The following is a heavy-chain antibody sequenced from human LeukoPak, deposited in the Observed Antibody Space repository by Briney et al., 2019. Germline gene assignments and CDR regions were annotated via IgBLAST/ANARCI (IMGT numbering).Heavy chain of an antibody. CDR2: IFYDGGT. Sequence: SETLSLTCTVSGGSISSHYWSWIRQPPGKGLEWIGYIFYDGGTKYNPSLKSRVTISVDTSKTQFSLSLNSVTAADAAVYYCARAFHFSNLRLTYSYYYLDVWGKGTSVTVSS. D-gene: IGHD4-11*01. CDR3: ARAFHFSNLRLTYSYYYLDV. J-gene: IGHJ6*03. V-gene: IGHV4-59*11. CDR1: GGSISSHY.